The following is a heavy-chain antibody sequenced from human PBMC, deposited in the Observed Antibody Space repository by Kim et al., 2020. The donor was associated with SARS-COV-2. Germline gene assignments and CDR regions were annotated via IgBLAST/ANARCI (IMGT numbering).Heavy chain of an antibody. J-gene: IGHJ5*02. CDR3: ARGRLIAAAGIRGWFDP. D-gene: IGHD6-13*01. V-gene: IGHV3-74*01. Sequence: VKGRFTISRDNAKNTLYLQMNSLRAEDTAVYYCARGRLIAAAGIRGWFDPWGQGTLVTVSS.